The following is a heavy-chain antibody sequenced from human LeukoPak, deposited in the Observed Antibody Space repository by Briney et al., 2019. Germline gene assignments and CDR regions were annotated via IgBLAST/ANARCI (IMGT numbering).Heavy chain of an antibody. CDR1: GGSISSGGYS. Sequence: SETLSLTCAVSGGSISSGGYSWSWIRQPPGKGLEWIGYIYHSGSTYYNPSLKSRVTISVDRSKNQFSLKLSSVTAADTAVYYCARGIAAAGTDYWGQGTLVTVSS. CDR2: IYHSGST. D-gene: IGHD6-13*01. V-gene: IGHV4-30-2*01. CDR3: ARGIAAAGTDY. J-gene: IGHJ4*02.